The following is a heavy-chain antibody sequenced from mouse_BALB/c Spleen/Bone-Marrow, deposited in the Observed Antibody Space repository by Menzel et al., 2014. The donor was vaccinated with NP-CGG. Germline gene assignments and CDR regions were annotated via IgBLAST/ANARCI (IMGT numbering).Heavy chain of an antibody. CDR2: IHPNSGNT. D-gene: IGHD4-1*01. J-gene: IGHJ3*01. CDR1: GYTFTSSW. CDR3: AGYWSGFAY. Sequence: QVQLQQSGPVLVRPGASVKLSCKASGYTFTSSWMHWAKQRPGQGLEWIGEIHPNSGNTNYNEKFKGKATLTVDTSSSTAYVDLSSLTSEDSAVYYCAGYWSGFAYWGQGTLVPVSA. V-gene: IGHV1S130*01.